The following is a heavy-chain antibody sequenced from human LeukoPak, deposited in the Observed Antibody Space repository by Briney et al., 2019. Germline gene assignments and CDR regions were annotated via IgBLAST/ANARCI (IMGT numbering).Heavy chain of an antibody. Sequence: GGSLRLSCAASGFTFSNYWMSWVRQAPGKGLEWVANIKQDGSEKYYVDSVKGRFTISRDNAKNSLFLQMSSLRAEETAVYYCVRVDGRPGGVEDYWGQGTLVTVSS. J-gene: IGHJ4*02. D-gene: IGHD3-16*01. CDR1: GFTFSNYW. CDR3: VRVDGRPGGVEDY. CDR2: IKQDGSEK. V-gene: IGHV3-7*01.